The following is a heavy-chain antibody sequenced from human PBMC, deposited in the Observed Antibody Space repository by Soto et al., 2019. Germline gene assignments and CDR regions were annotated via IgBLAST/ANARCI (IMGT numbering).Heavy chain of an antibody. CDR2: IWYDGSNK. Sequence: PGGSLRLSCAASGFTFSSYGMHWVRQAPGKGLEWVAVIWYDGSNKYYADSVKGRFTISRDNSKNTLYLQMNSLRAEDTAVYYYGSADPRFDPWGQGTLVTVSS. CDR1: GFTFSSYG. D-gene: IGHD3-10*01. V-gene: IGHV3-33*01. CDR3: GSADPRFDP. J-gene: IGHJ5*02.